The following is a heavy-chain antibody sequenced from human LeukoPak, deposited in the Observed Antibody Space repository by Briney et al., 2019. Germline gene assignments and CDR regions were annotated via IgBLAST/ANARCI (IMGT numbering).Heavy chain of an antibody. V-gene: IGHV3-30*02. CDR3: AKTSDQLLYSKFDF. J-gene: IGHJ4*02. Sequence: GGSLRLSCGTSGFTFSFYGMHWVRQAPGKGLEWVAFIQYDVSYKFYADSVQGRFTISRDNSKNTLFLHTNSLTTEDTAVYYCAKTSDQLLYSKFDFWGQGTLVTVSS. CDR1: GFTFSFYG. CDR2: IQYDVSYK. D-gene: IGHD2-2*02.